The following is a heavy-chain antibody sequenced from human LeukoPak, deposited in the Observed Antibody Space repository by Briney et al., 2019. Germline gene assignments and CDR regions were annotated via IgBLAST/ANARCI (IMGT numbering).Heavy chain of an antibody. J-gene: IGHJ3*02. D-gene: IGHD5-18*01. CDR2: INPNSGGT. CDR1: GYTFTGNY. V-gene: IGHV1-2*02. CDR3: ARDTKNSYGNDAFDI. Sequence: GASVKVSCKASGYTFTGNYMHWGRQAPGQGLEWMEWINPNSGGTNYAQKFQGRVTMTRDTSISTAYMELSSLRSEDTAVYYCARDTKNSYGNDAFDIWGQGTMVTVSS.